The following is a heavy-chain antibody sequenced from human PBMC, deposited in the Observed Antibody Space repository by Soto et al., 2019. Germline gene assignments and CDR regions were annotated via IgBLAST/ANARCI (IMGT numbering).Heavy chain of an antibody. J-gene: IGHJ4*02. Sequence: ASVKVSCKASGYTFTSYGISWVRQAPGQGLEWMGWISAYNGNTNYARKLQGRVTMTTDTSTSTAYMELRSLRSDDTAVYYCARGWDSSGWSYYFDYWGQGTLVTVSS. CDR1: GYTFTSYG. CDR3: ARGWDSSGWSYYFDY. D-gene: IGHD6-19*01. V-gene: IGHV1-18*01. CDR2: ISAYNGNT.